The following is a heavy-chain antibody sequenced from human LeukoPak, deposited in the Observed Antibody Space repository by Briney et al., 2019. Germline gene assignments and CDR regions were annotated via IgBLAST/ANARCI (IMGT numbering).Heavy chain of an antibody. V-gene: IGHV3-23*01. CDR2: ISGSGGST. CDR1: GFIFTNYW. J-gene: IGHJ3*02. Sequence: GGSLRLSCAASGFIFTNYWMFWVRQAPGKGLEWVSAISGSGGSTYYADSVKGRFTISRDNSKNTLYLQMNSLRAEDTAVYYCAKDPVVVSRDDAFDIWGQGTMVTVSS. D-gene: IGHD2-2*01. CDR3: AKDPVVVSRDDAFDI.